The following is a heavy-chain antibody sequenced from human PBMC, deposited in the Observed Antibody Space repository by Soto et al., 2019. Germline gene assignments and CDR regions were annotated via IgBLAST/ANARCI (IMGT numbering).Heavy chain of an antibody. CDR3: ARAQWFGELVYFDY. CDR2: IYYSGST. CDR1: GGSISSGDYY. V-gene: IGHV4-30-4*01. Sequence: SSETLSLTCTVSGGSISSGDYYWSWIRQPPGKGLEWIGYIYYSGSTYYNPSLKSRVTISVDTSKNQFSLKLSSVTAADTAVYYCARAQWFGELVYFDYWGQGTLVTVSS. J-gene: IGHJ4*02. D-gene: IGHD3-10*01.